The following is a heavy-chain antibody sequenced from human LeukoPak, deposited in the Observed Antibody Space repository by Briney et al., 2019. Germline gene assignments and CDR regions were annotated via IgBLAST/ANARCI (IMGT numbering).Heavy chain of an antibody. CDR2: ISSSGSTI. D-gene: IGHD5-24*01. CDR3: ARDAGGYIFDY. J-gene: IGHJ4*02. CDR1: GFTFSSYE. Sequence: GGSLRLSCAASGFTFSSYEMNWVRQAPGKGLEWVSYISSSGSTIYYADSVKGRFTISRDNAKNSLYLQINSLGAEDTAVYYCARDAGGYIFDYWGQGTLVTVSS. V-gene: IGHV3-48*03.